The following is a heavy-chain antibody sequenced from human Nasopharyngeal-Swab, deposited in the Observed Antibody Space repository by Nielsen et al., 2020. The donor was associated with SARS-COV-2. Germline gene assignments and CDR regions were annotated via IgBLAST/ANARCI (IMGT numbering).Heavy chain of an antibody. CDR3: ARAMIVVVINAFDI. J-gene: IGHJ3*02. CDR1: GGSISSGGYY. CDR2: IYYSGST. V-gene: IGHV4-31*03. D-gene: IGHD3-22*01. Sequence: SETLSLTCTVSGGSISSGGYYWGWIRQHPGKGLEWIGYIYYSGSTYYNPSLKSRVTISVDASKNQFSLKLSSVTAADTAVYYCARAMIVVVINAFDIWGQGTMVTVSS.